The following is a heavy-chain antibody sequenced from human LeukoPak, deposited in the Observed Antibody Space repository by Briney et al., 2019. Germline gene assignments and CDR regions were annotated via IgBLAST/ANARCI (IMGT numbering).Heavy chain of an antibody. CDR2: INPSGGST. V-gene: IGHV1-46*01. J-gene: IGHJ3*02. Sequence: ASVKVSCKASGYTFTSYYMHWVRQAPGQGLEWMGIINPSGGSTSYAQKFQGRVTMTRDTSTSTVYMELSSLRSEDTAVYYCASELDTAMVNDAFDIWGQGTMVTVSS. CDR3: ASELDTAMVNDAFDI. D-gene: IGHD5-18*01. CDR1: GYTFTSYY.